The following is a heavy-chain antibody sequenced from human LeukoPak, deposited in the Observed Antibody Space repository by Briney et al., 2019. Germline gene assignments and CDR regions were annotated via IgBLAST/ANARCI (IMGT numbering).Heavy chain of an antibody. CDR3: ARSTEYSSSWYYFDY. CDR1: GFTFSRYS. V-gene: IGHV3-21*01. CDR2: ISTSSSYI. Sequence: GGSLRLSCAASGFTFSRYSMNWVRQAPGKGLEWVSSISTSSSYIYYADSVKGRFTISRDNAKNSLYLQMNSLRAEDTAVYYCARSTEYSSSWYYFDYWGQGTLVTVSS. J-gene: IGHJ4*02. D-gene: IGHD6-13*01.